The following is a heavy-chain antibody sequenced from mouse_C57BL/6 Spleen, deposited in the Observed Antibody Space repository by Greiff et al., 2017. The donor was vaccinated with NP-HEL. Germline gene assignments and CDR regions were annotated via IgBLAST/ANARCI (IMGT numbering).Heavy chain of an antibody. Sequence: DVKLVESEGGLVQPGSSMKLSCTASGFTFSDYYMAWVRQVPEKGLEWVANINYDGSSTYYLDSLKSRFIISRDNAKNILYLQMSSLKSEDTATYYCARVSDGDYYAMDYWGQGTSVTVSS. V-gene: IGHV5-16*01. D-gene: IGHD1-1*02. CDR3: ARVSDGDYYAMDY. CDR1: GFTFSDYY. J-gene: IGHJ4*01. CDR2: INYDGSST.